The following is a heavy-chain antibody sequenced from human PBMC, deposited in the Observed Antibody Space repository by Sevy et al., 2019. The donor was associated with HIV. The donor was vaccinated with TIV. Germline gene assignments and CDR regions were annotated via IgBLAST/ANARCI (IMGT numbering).Heavy chain of an antibody. V-gene: IGHV5-51*01. CDR2: IYPGDSDT. CDR3: ARQSVYDFWSGYRRYNWFDP. CDR1: GYSFTSYW. J-gene: IGHJ5*02. D-gene: IGHD3-3*01. Sequence: GESLKISCKGSGYSFTSYWIGWVRQMPGKGLEWMGIIYPGDSDTRYSPSFQGQVTISADKSIGTAYLQWGSLKASDTAMYYCARQSVYDFWSGYRRYNWFDPWGQGTLVTVSS.